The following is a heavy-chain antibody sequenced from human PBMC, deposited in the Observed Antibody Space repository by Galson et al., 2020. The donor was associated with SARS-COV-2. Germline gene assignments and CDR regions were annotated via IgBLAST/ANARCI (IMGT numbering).Heavy chain of an antibody. D-gene: IGHD2-15*01. J-gene: IGHJ4*02. CDR2: SYYIGSN. V-gene: IGHV4-59*01. CDR3: AMGRRCSGGTCFGLFDY. CDR1: GGSINTYY. Sequence: SETLSLTCTVSGGSINTYYWSWIRQPPGTALEFIGYSYYIGSNTYNPSLESRVTMSVDRSKNQFSLKVTSVTAADTAVYYCAMGRRCSGGTCFGLFDYWGQGIRVTVSS.